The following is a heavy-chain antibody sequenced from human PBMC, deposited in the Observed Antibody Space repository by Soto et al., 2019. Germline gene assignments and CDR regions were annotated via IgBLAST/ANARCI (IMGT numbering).Heavy chain of an antibody. CDR2: MNPKSGGT. CDR1: GYTFSAYY. J-gene: IGHJ3*02. D-gene: IGHD2-8*01. V-gene: IGHV1-2*02. CDR3: SREKNENGDGISDAFDI. Sequence: GASVKVSCQASGYTFSAYYTRWVGQAAGQGRGWMGWMNPKSGGTYLAQQFQGRVTLTRDTSISTAYTEVNRLRSDDTAVYYCSREKNENGDGISDAFDIWGQGTTVTVSS.